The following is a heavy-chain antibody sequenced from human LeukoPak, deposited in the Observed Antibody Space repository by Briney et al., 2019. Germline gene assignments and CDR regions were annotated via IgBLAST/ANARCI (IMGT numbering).Heavy chain of an antibody. CDR1: GGSFSGYY. CDR3: ARRGSITIFGVVTDYYYYMDV. J-gene: IGHJ6*03. V-gene: IGHV4-34*01. CDR2: INHSGST. Sequence: SETLSLTCAVYGGSFSGYYWSWIRQPPGKGLEWIGEINHSGSTNYNPSLKSRVTISVDTSKNQFSLKLSSVTAADTAVYYCARRGSITIFGVVTDYYYYMDVWGKGTTVTVSS. D-gene: IGHD3-3*01.